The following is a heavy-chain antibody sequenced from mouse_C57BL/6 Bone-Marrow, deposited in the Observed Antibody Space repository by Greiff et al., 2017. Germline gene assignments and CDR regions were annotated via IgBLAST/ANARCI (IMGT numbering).Heavy chain of an antibody. V-gene: IGHV7-3*01. CDR1: GFTFTDYY. CDR3: ARYEGYSYYFDY. D-gene: IGHD3-1*01. CDR2: LRNKANGYTT. Sequence: EVKLVESGGGLVQPGGSLSLSCAASGFTFTDYYMSWVRQPPGKALEWLGFLRNKANGYTTEYSASVKGRFTISRDNSQSILYLQMNALRAEDSATYYCARYEGYSYYFDYWGQGTTLTVSS. J-gene: IGHJ2*01.